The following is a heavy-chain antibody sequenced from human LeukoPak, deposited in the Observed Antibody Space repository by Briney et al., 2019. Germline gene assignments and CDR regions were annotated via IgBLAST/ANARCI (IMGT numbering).Heavy chain of an antibody. CDR2: IWYDGSNK. Sequence: GGSLRLSCAASGFTFSSYGMHWVRQAPGKGLEWVAVIWYDGSNKYYADSVKGRFTISRDNSKNTLYLQMNSLRAEDTAIYYCARDRGDPDYYFDQWGQGTLVTVSS. V-gene: IGHV3-33*01. CDR1: GFTFSSYG. CDR3: ARDRGDPDYYFDQ. J-gene: IGHJ4*02. D-gene: IGHD7-27*01.